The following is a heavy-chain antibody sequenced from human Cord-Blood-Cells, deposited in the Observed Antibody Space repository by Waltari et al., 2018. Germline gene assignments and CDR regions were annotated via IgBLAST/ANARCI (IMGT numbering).Heavy chain of an antibody. J-gene: IGHJ4*02. Sequence: EVQLVESGGGLVQPGGSLRLSCAASGFTFSSYSMNWVRQAPGKGLEWVSYISSSSSTIYYADSVKGRCTISRDNGKTLRYRQMNSLIDEEAAVYYGARRGGVAARDYWGQGTLVTVSS. CDR1: GFTFSSYS. V-gene: IGHV3-48*02. D-gene: IGHD6-25*01. CDR2: ISSSSSTI. CDR3: ARRGGVAARDY.